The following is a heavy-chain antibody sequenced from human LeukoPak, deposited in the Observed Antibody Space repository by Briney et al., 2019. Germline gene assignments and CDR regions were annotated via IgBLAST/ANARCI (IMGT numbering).Heavy chain of an antibody. Sequence: QPGGSLRLSCAASGFTFSSYWMHWVRQAPGKGLVWVSRINSDGSSTSYADSVKGRFTISRDNSKNTLYLQMNSLRAEDTAVYYCAKDALARGNYVHHWGQGTLVTVSS. CDR1: GFTFSSYW. D-gene: IGHD4-11*01. J-gene: IGHJ5*02. CDR2: INSDGSST. V-gene: IGHV3-74*01. CDR3: AKDALARGNYVHH.